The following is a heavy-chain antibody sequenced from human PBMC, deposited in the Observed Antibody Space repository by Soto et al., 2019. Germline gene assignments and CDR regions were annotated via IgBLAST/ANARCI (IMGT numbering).Heavy chain of an antibody. CDR1: GYSIISSDFY. V-gene: IGHV4-39*01. CDR3: ARHSLALRKNNWFDP. J-gene: IGHJ5*02. Sequence: SETLSLTCAVPGYSIISSDFYWGWVRQPPGKGLEWIGSIFYLGSSYYNPSLKSRVTMSVDTSKNQFSLRLRSVTAADTALYFWARHSLALRKNNWFDPWGQGIMVTVSS. CDR2: IFYLGSS. D-gene: IGHD3-3*02.